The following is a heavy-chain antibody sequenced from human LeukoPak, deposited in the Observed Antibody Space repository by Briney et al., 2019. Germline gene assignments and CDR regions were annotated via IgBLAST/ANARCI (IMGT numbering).Heavy chain of an antibody. CDR1: GFTFSNHA. D-gene: IGHD3-10*01. CDR3: AKDYGSGSYYNVGFDY. CDR2: ISGSGGST. J-gene: IGHJ4*02. V-gene: IGHV3-23*01. Sequence: GGSLRLSCAASGFTFSNHAMNWVRQAPGKGLEWVSAISGSGGSTYYADSVKGRFTISRDNSKNTLYLQMNSLRAEDTAVYYCAKDYGSGSYYNVGFDYWGQGTLVTVSS.